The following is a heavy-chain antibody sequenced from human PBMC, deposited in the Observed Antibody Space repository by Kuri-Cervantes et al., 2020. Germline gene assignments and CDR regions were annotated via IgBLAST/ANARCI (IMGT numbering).Heavy chain of an antibody. CDR3: AREGVRGYYSDSSDTGCAFDI. D-gene: IGHD3-22*01. J-gene: IGHJ3*02. CDR1: GYTFTSYY. CDR2: INPSGGST. Sequence: ASVKVSCKASGYTFTSYYMHWVRQAPGQGLEWMGIINPSGGSTSYAQKFQGRVTMTRDTSTSTVYMELSSLRSEDTAVYYCAREGVRGYYSDSSDTGCAFDIWGQGTMVTVSS. V-gene: IGHV1-46*01.